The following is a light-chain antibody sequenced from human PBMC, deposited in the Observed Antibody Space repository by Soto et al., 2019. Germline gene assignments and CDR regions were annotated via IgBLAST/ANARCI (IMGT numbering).Light chain of an antibody. Sequence: QSALTQPASVSGSPGQSITISCTGTSSDVGGYNYVSWYQQHPGKAPKLMIYDVSNRPSGVSNRFSGSKSGNTASLTISGLQAEYEADYYCSSYTSSSTLVFCGGTMLTVL. J-gene: IGLJ2*01. CDR2: DVS. CDR3: SSYTSSSTLV. V-gene: IGLV2-14*01. CDR1: SSDVGGYNY.